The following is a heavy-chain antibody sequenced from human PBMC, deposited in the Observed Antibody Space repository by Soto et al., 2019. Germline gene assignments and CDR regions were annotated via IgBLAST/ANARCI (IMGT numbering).Heavy chain of an antibody. V-gene: IGHV4-59*04. CDR2: IYYSGRT. Sequence: SETLSLTCAVYGASLSDNYCNWLRRPPGKGLEWIGSIYYSGRTYNNPSLRSRVSMSIDTSKDQFSLKLRSVTAADTALYFCARQRTSVVTQAYFDVWGPGSLVTVSS. D-gene: IGHD2-21*02. J-gene: IGHJ4*02. CDR3: ARQRTSVVTQAYFDV. CDR1: GASLSDNY.